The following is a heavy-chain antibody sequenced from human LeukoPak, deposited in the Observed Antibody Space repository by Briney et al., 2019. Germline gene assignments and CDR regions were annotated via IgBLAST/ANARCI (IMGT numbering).Heavy chain of an antibody. CDR3: ARDGIAVAGVDY. CDR2: ISSSSSYI. D-gene: IGHD6-19*01. J-gene: IGHJ4*02. Sequence: GGSLRLSCAASGFTFSSYSMNWVRQAPGKGLEWVSSISSSSSYIYYADSAKGRFTISRDNAKNSLYLQMNSLRAEDTAVYYCARDGIAVAGVDYWGQGTLVTVSS. V-gene: IGHV3-21*01. CDR1: GFTFSSYS.